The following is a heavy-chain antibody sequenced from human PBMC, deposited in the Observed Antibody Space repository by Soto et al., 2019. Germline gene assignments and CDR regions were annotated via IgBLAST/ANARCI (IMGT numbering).Heavy chain of an antibody. CDR1: GFTFSSYD. J-gene: IGHJ4*02. D-gene: IGHD2-15*01. CDR3: ARVGRYCSGGSCYPSGYFDY. V-gene: IGHV3-33*01. CDR2: IWYDGSNK. Sequence: QVQLVESGGGVVQPGRSLRLSCAASGFTFSSYDMHWVRQAPGKGLEWVAVIWYDGSNKYYADSVKGRFTISRDNSKNTLYLQMNSLRAEDTAVYYCARVGRYCSGGSCYPSGYFDYWGQGTLVTVSS.